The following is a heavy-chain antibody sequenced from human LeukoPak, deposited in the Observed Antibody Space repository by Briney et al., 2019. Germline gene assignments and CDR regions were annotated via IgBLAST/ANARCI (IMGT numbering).Heavy chain of an antibody. CDR1: GFTFSNYW. Sequence: GGSLRLSCAASGFTFSNYWMNWVRQAPGKGLEWVADIKPDGSGKYYVDSVKGRFTISRDNAKDSLYLQMNSLRAEDTAVYYCARENFEYWGQGALVTVSS. V-gene: IGHV3-7*04. J-gene: IGHJ4*02. CDR2: IKPDGSGK. CDR3: ARENFEY.